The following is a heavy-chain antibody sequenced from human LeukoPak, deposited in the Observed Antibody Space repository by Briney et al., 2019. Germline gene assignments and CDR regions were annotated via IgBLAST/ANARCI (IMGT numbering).Heavy chain of an antibody. J-gene: IGHJ4*02. CDR2: ISSSGSTI. CDR1: GFTFSDYY. D-gene: IGHD6-13*01. Sequence: GGSLRLSCAASGFTFSDYYMSWIRQAPGKGLEWVSYISSSGSTIYYADSEKGRFTISRDNAKNSLYLQMNSLRAEDTAVYYCARDFPAAAGYYFDYWGQGTLVTVSS. CDR3: ARDFPAAAGYYFDY. V-gene: IGHV3-11*01.